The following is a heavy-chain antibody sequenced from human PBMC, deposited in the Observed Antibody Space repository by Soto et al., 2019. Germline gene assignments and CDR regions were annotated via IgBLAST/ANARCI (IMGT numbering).Heavy chain of an antibody. J-gene: IGHJ4*02. CDR3: ARRLGSGSPYFDY. CDR2: TFDSGST. CDR1: GGSVSSTSYY. V-gene: IGHV4-39*01. Sequence: SETLSLTCTVSGGSVSSTSYYWGWIRQPPGKGLEWIGHTFDSGSTYYNPSLKSRVTISVDTSKNQFSLKLSSVTAADTAVYYCARRLGSGSPYFDYWGQGTLVTVSS. D-gene: IGHD3-10*01.